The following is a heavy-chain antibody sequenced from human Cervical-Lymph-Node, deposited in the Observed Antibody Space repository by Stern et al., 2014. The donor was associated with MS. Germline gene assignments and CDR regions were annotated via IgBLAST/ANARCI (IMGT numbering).Heavy chain of an antibody. Sequence: QVQLQESGPGLVKPSQTLSLTCTVSGGSIGSGGYYWSLVRQHPGKGLGWIGNIYSSGSTYYTPSLKSRVTISIDMSENHFSLNLTSVTAADTAVYFCARVPLVTTTFDSWGQGTLVTVSS. CDR2: IYSSGST. CDR1: GGSIGSGGYY. J-gene: IGHJ4*02. D-gene: IGHD3-3*01. CDR3: ARVPLVTTTFDS. V-gene: IGHV4-31*03.